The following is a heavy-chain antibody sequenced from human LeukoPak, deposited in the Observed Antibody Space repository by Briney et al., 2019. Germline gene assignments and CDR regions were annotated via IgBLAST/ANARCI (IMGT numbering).Heavy chain of an antibody. CDR3: ARVFDSGSQAYFYYMDV. V-gene: IGHV4-59*01. D-gene: IGHD3-10*01. Sequence: SETLSLTCNVSGGSIRGYYWSWIRQPPGKGLEWIGYIYSSGSTNYNPSLKSRVTMSVDTSKNQFSLKVSSVAAADTAVYYCARVFDSGSQAYFYYMDVWGKGTTVTIFS. J-gene: IGHJ6*03. CDR2: IYSSGST. CDR1: GGSIRGYY.